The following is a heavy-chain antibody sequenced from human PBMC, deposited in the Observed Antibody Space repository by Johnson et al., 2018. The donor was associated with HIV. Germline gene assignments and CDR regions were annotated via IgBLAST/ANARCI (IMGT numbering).Heavy chain of an antibody. CDR1: GFTFSNAW. CDR3: TTRTWGDAFDI. Sequence: VQLVESGGGLVKPGGSLRLSCAASGFTFSNAWMSWVRQAPGKGLEWVGRIKSKTDGGTTDYAAPVKGRFTISRDDSKTTLSLQMNSLKTEDTAVYYCTTRTWGDAFDIWGRGTMVTVSS. CDR2: IKSKTDGGTT. V-gene: IGHV3-15*01. D-gene: IGHD7-27*01. J-gene: IGHJ3*02.